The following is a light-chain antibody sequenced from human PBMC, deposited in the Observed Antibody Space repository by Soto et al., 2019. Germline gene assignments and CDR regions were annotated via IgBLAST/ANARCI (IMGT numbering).Light chain of an antibody. Sequence: EIVLTQSPGTLSLSPGERATLSCRASQSVSSSYLAWYQQKPGQAPRLLIYGASSRATGIPDRFSGSGSGTDFTLTISRLEPVDWAVYYCQHYCSSPLCTFGPGTKVDIK. CDR3: QHYCSSPLCT. J-gene: IGKJ3*01. CDR1: QSVSSSY. V-gene: IGKV3-20*01. CDR2: GAS.